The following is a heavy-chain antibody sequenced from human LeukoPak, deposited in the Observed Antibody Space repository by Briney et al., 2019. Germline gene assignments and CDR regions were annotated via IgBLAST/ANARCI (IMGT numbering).Heavy chain of an antibody. CDR2: ISWNSGSI. CDR1: GLTFDDYA. J-gene: IGHJ4*02. V-gene: IGHV3-9*01. D-gene: IGHD2-21*02. CDR3: AKTGGDYYFDY. Sequence: PGRSLRLFCAASGLTFDDYAMHWVRQAPGTGLEWVSGISWNSGSIGYADSVKGRFTISRDNAKNSLYLQMNSLRAEDTALYYCAKTGGDYYFDYWGQGTLVTVSS.